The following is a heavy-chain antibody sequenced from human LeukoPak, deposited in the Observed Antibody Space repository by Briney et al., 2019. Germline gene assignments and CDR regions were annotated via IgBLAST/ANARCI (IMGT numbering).Heavy chain of an antibody. CDR2: IKQDGSEK. J-gene: IGHJ4*02. Sequence: GGSLRLSCAASGFTFSSYWMSWVRQAPGKGLEWVANIKQDGSEKYYVDSVKGRFAISRDNAKNSLYLQMNSLRAEDTAVYYCASHDLYYDFWSGYSYWGQGTLVTVSS. D-gene: IGHD3-3*01. CDR1: GFTFSSYW. V-gene: IGHV3-7*01. CDR3: ASHDLYYDFWSGYSY.